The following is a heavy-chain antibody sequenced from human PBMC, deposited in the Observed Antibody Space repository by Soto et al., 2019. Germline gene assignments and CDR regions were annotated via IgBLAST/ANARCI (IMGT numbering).Heavy chain of an antibody. J-gene: IGHJ4*02. CDR2: IKSKTDGGTT. CDR3: TTDKWTVYYDSSGYPY. Sequence: GGSLRLSCAASGFTFSNAWMSWVRQAPGKGLEWVGRIKSKTDGGTTDYAAPVKGRFTISRDDSKNTLHLQMNSLKTEDTAVYYCTTDKWTVYYDSSGYPYWGQGTLVTVSS. CDR1: GFTFSNAW. V-gene: IGHV3-15*01. D-gene: IGHD3-22*01.